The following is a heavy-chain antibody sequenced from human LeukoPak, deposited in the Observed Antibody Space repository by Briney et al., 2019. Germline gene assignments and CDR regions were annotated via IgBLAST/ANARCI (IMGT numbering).Heavy chain of an antibody. D-gene: IGHD3-22*01. J-gene: IGHJ4*02. Sequence: ASVKVSCKASGYTFTSYGISWVRQAPGQGLEWMGWISAYNGNTNYAQKLQGRVTMTTDTSTSTANMALRSLRSDAPAVYYCARGLYNSSGYYYGAYWGQGTLVTVSA. V-gene: IGHV1-18*01. CDR2: ISAYNGNT. CDR1: GYTFTSYG. CDR3: ARGLYNSSGYYYGAY.